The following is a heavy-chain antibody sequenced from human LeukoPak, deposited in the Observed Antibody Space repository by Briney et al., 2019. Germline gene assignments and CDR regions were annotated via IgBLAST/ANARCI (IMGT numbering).Heavy chain of an antibody. CDR2: IYWDGLNA. D-gene: IGHD4-17*01. V-gene: IGHV3-43*01. CDR1: GFTFDDYT. CDR3: ARGPPMTTVTSTPHY. J-gene: IGHJ4*02. Sequence: GGSLRLSCAASGFTFDDYTIHWVRQTPGKGLEDVSLIYWDGLNAYYADSVKGRFTISRDNAKNSLYLQMNSLRAEDTAVYYCARGPPMTTVTSTPHYWGQGTLVTVSS.